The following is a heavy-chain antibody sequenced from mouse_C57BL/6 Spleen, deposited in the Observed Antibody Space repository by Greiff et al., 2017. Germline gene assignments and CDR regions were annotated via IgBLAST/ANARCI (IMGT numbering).Heavy chain of an antibody. CDR2: INPSTGGT. D-gene: IGHD2-4*01. CDR1: GYSFTGYY. CDR3: ARGGLRRGDYYAMDY. V-gene: IGHV1-42*01. Sequence: VQLQQSGPELVKPGASVKISCKASGYSFTGYYMNWVKQSPEKSLEWIGEINPSTGGTTYNQKFKAKATLTVDKSSSTAYLQLKSLTSEESAVYYCARGGLRRGDYYAMDYWGQGTSVTVSS. J-gene: IGHJ4*01.